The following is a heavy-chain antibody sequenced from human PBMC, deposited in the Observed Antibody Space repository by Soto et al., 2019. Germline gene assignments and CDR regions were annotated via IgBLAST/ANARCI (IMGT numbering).Heavy chain of an antibody. D-gene: IGHD6-6*01. CDR1: GFTFSSSA. Sequence: GGSLRLSFEASGFTFSSSAMHWVCQAQGKGLEWVAVISYDGSNKYYADSVKGRFTISRDNSKNTLYLQMNSLRSEDTAVYYCATYPFVARGGDTYYFDYWGQGTLVTVSS. CDR2: ISYDGSNK. V-gene: IGHV3-30-3*01. CDR3: ATYPFVARGGDTYYFDY. J-gene: IGHJ4*02.